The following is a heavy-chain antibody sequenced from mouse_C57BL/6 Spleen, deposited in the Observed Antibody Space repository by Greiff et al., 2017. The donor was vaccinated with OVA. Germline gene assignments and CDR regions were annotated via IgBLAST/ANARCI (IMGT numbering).Heavy chain of an antibody. D-gene: IGHD2-1*01. CDR2: IYPRSGNT. J-gene: IGHJ1*03. CDR3: ARGGDYGNYDWYFDV. CDR1: GYTFTSYG. Sequence: QVQLQQSGAELARPGASVKLSCKASGYTFTSYGISWVKQRTGQGLEWIGEIYPRSGNTYYNEKFKGTATLTADKSSSTAYMELRSLTSEDSAVYFCARGGDYGNYDWYFDVWGTGTTVTVSS. V-gene: IGHV1-81*01.